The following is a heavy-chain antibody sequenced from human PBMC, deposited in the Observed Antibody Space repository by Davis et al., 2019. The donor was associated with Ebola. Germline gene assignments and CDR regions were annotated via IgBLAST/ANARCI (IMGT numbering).Heavy chain of an antibody. CDR3: LTGDHALVRGAY. CDR1: GFTFNTYS. V-gene: IGHV3-48*01. CDR2: ISSSSGTT. Sequence: GESLKISCTASGFTFNTYSMNWVRQVPGKGLEWLSYISSSSGTTHYADSVKGRFTISRDNAKKSLYPQMNSLRAEDTAVYYCLTGDHALVRGAYWGQGTLVTVSS. J-gene: IGHJ4*02. D-gene: IGHD7-27*01.